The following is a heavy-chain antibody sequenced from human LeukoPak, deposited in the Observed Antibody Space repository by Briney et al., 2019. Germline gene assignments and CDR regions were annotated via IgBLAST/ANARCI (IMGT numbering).Heavy chain of an antibody. CDR3: AREVAVAGMSDSWFDP. J-gene: IGHJ5*02. V-gene: IGHV1-2*02. CDR1: GYTFTGYY. D-gene: IGHD6-19*01. CDR2: INPNSGGT. Sequence: ASVKVSCKASGYTFTGYYMHWVRQAPGQGLEWMGWINPNSGGTNYAQKFQGRVTMTGDTSISTAYMELSRLISDDTAVYYCAREVAVAGMSDSWFDPWGQGTLVTVSS.